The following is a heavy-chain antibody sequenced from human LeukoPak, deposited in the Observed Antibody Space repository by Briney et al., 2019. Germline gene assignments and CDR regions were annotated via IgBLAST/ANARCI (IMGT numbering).Heavy chain of an antibody. CDR3: ARHEGGWHEFDY. CDR1: GGSISSSSYY. D-gene: IGHD6-19*01. V-gene: IGHV4-39*01. J-gene: IGHJ4*02. CDR2: IYYSGST. Sequence: PSETLSLTCTVSGGSISSSSYYWGWIRQPPGKGLEWIGSIYYSGSTYYNPSLKSRVTISVDTSKNQFSLKLSSVTAADTAVYYCARHEGGWHEFDYWGQGTLVTVSS.